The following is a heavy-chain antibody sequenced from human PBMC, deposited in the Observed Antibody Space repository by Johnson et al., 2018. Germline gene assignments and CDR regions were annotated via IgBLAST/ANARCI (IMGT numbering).Heavy chain of an antibody. D-gene: IGHD3-10*01. CDR1: GFSFDDYG. CDR2: INWNGDST. V-gene: IGHV3-20*04. J-gene: IGHJ6*02. Sequence: VQLVESGGSVVRPGGSLRLSCVVSGFSFDDYGMTWVRQAPGKGLEWVSDINWNGDSTNYADSVKGRFTISRDNAKNSLYLQMNSRGAEDTALYYCARDRSYDVSGTYFNGMDVWGQGTTVTVSS. CDR3: ARDRSYDVSGTYFNGMDV.